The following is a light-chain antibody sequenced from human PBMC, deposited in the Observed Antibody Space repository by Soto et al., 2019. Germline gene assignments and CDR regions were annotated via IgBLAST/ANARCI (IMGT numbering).Light chain of an antibody. CDR3: LQESDYPRT. CDR2: AAS. J-gene: IGKJ1*01. Sequence: AIPMTQSPSSLSASVGDRVIITCRASQDIRNELGWYQQKPGKAPEFLIYAASSLKSGVPSRFSGSGSGTDFTLTISSLQPEDFATYFCLQESDYPRTFGQGTKVEIK. V-gene: IGKV1-6*01. CDR1: QDIRNE.